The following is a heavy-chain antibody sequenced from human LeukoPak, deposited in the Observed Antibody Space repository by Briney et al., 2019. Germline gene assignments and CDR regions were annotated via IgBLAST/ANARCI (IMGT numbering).Heavy chain of an antibody. V-gene: IGHV3-21*01. CDR1: GFTFSGYS. D-gene: IGHD6-13*01. Sequence: PGGSLRLSCEASGFTFSGYSMNWVRQAPGKGLEWVSSIDSSSNYIYYADSLKGRFIISRDNAKNSLYLQMNSLRAEDTAVYYCARNEAAAGYYYYYYYMDVWGKGTTVTISS. CDR3: ARNEAAAGYYYYYYYMDV. CDR2: IDSSSNYI. J-gene: IGHJ6*03.